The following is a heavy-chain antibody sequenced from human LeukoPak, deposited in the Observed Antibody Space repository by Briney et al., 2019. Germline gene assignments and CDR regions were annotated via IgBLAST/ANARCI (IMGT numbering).Heavy chain of an antibody. CDR2: IIPIFGTA. D-gene: IGHD3-3*01. CDR3: ARGRNLYDFWSGPLAGVYYFDY. V-gene: IGHV1-69*05. CDR1: GGTFSSYA. J-gene: IGHJ4*02. Sequence: SVKVSCKASGGTFSSYAISWVRQAPGQGLEWMGGIIPIFGTANYAQKFQGRVTITTDESTSTAYMELSSLRSEDTAVYYCARGRNLYDFWSGPLAGVYYFDYWGQGTLVTVSS.